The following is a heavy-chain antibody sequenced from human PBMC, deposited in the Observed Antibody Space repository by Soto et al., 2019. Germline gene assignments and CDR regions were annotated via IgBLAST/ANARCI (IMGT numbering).Heavy chain of an antibody. J-gene: IGHJ5*01. V-gene: IGHV4-61*01. CDR2: IYYSGST. CDR1: GGSVSSGSYY. Sequence: SETLSLTCTVSGGSVSSGSYYWSWIRQPPGKGLEWIGYIYYSGSTNYNPSLKSRVTISVDTSKNQFSLKLSSVTAADTAVYYCARDLNDFWSGYLGWFDPWGQGTLVTASS. D-gene: IGHD3-3*01. CDR3: ARDLNDFWSGYLGWFDP.